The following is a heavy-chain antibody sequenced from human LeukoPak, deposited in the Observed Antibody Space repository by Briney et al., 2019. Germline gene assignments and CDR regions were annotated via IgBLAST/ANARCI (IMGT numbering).Heavy chain of an antibody. J-gene: IGHJ3*02. Sequence: SETLSLTCTVSGGSISSGSYYLSWIRQPAGKGLEWIGRIYTSGSTNYNPSLKSRVTISVDTSKNQFSLKLSSVTAADTAVYYCASQQWLVEGIAFDIWGQGTMVTVSS. CDR3: ASQQWLVEGIAFDI. V-gene: IGHV4-61*02. D-gene: IGHD6-19*01. CDR2: IYTSGST. CDR1: GGSISSGSYY.